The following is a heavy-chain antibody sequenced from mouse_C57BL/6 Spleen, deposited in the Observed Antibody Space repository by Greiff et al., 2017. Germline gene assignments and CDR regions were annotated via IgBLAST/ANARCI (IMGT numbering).Heavy chain of an antibody. V-gene: IGHV1-54*01. CDR1: GYAFPNYL. D-gene: IGHD1-1*01. Sequence: VQLQQSGAELVRPGTSVKVSCKASGYAFPNYLIEWVKQRPGQGLEWIGVINPGSGGTNYNEKFKGKATLTADKSSSTAYMQLSSLTSEDSAVYFCARSGSSFLYYFDYWGQGTTLTVSS. J-gene: IGHJ2*01. CDR2: INPGSGGT. CDR3: ARSGSSFLYYFDY.